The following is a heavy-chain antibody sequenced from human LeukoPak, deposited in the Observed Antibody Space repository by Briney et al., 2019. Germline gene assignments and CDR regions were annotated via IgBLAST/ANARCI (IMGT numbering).Heavy chain of an antibody. V-gene: IGHV1-18*01. J-gene: IGHJ5*02. CDR1: GYTFTSYG. D-gene: IGHD3-9*01. Sequence: ASVKVSCKASGYTFTSYGISWVRQAPGQGLEWMGWISAYNGNTNYAQKLQGRVTMTTDTSTSTAYMELRSLRSDDTAVYYCARDRGGLRYFDWLSWFDPWGQGTLVTVSS. CDR2: ISAYNGNT. CDR3: ARDRGGLRYFDWLSWFDP.